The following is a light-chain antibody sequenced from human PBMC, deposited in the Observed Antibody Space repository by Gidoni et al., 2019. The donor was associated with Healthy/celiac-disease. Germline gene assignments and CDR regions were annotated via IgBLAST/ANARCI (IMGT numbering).Light chain of an antibody. CDR2: GAS. CDR1: HSVSSN. V-gene: IGKV3-15*01. Sequence: EIVMTQSPATLSVSPGGRTTLSCRASHSVSSNLAWYQQKPGQAPRLVIFGASIGATGIPARVSGSGSGTEFTLTISSLQSEDFAVYYCQQYNNWPLTFGGGTKVEIE. J-gene: IGKJ4*01. CDR3: QQYNNWPLT.